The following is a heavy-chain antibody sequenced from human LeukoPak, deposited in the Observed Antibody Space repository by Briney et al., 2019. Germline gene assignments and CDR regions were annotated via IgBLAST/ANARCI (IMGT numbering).Heavy chain of an antibody. J-gene: IGHJ1*01. CDR1: GFTVSSNY. V-gene: IGHV3-53*01. Sequence: QSGGSLRLSCAASGFTVSSNYMSWVRQAPGKGLEWVSVIYSGGSTYYADSVKGRFTISRDNSKNTLYLQMNSLRAEDTAVYYCARGMNRDGYNFASREYFQHWGQGTLVTVSS. CDR3: ARGMNRDGYNFASREYFQH. CDR2: IYSGGST. D-gene: IGHD5-24*01.